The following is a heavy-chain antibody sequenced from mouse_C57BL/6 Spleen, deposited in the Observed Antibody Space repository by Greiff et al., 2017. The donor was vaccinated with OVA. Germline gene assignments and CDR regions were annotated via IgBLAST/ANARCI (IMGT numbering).Heavy chain of an antibody. D-gene: IGHD1-1*01. Sequence: QVQLQQSGAELVRPGASVTLSCKASGYTFTDYEMHWVKQTPVHGLEWIGAIDPETGGTAYNQKFKGKAILTADKSSSTAYMELRSLTSEDSAVYYCTRRELLRSLYYFDYWGQGTTLTVSS. CDR3: TRRELLRSLYYFDY. J-gene: IGHJ2*01. CDR1: GYTFTDYE. CDR2: IDPETGGT. V-gene: IGHV1-15*01.